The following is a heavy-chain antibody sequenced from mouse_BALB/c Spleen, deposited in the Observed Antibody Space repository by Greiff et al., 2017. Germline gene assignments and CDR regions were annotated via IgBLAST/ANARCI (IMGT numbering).Heavy chain of an antibody. D-gene: IGHD2-14*01. V-gene: IGHV1-5*01. Sequence: VQLQQSGTVLARPGASVKMSCKASGYTFTSYWMHWVKQRPGQGLEWIGDIYPGNSDTSYNQKFKGKAKLTAVTSTSTAYMELSSLTNEDSAVYYCTRDRYDGTWFAYWGQGTLVTVSA. CDR3: TRDRYDGTWFAY. CDR1: GYTFTSYW. J-gene: IGHJ3*01. CDR2: IYPGNSDT.